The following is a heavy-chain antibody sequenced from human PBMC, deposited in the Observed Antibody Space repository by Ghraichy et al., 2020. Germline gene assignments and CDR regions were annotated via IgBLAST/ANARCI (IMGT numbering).Heavy chain of an antibody. J-gene: IGHJ6*02. Sequence: SQTLSLTCAISGDSVSSNSAAWNWIRQSPSRGLEWLGRTYYRSKWYNDYAVSVKSRITINPDTSKNKFSLQLNSVTPEDTAVYYCTRLKENDEGKYSSGWYPTYYYYYGMDVWGQGTTVTVSS. CDR2: TYYRSKWYN. CDR1: GDSVSSNSAA. V-gene: IGHV6-1*01. CDR3: TRLKENDEGKYSSGWYPTYYYYYGMDV. D-gene: IGHD6-19*01.